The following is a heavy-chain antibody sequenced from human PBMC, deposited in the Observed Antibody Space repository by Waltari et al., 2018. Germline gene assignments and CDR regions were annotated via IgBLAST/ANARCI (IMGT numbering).Heavy chain of an antibody. Sequence: QVQLQESGPGLVKPSQTLSLTCTVSGGSISSGSYYWSWIRQPAGKGLEWIGRIYTSGRTNYNPSLKSRVTISVDTSKNQFSLKLSSVTAADTAVYYCASCGGDCYSGFDYWGQGTLVTVSS. CDR3: ASCGGDCYSGFDY. CDR2: IYTSGRT. J-gene: IGHJ4*02. CDR1: GGSISSGSYY. V-gene: IGHV4-61*02. D-gene: IGHD2-21*01.